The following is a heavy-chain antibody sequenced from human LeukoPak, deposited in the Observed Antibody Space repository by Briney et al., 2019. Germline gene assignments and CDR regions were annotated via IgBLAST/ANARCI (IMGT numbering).Heavy chain of an antibody. CDR3: ARHPHIAAAVDS. J-gene: IGHJ4*02. Sequence: SETLFLTCTVSGGSISSYYWSWIRQPPGKGLEWIGYIYYSGSTNYNPSLKSRVTISVDTSKNQFSLNLSSVTAADTAVYYCARHPHIAAAVDSWGQGTLVTVSS. CDR2: IYYSGST. CDR1: GGSISSYY. V-gene: IGHV4-59*08. D-gene: IGHD6-13*01.